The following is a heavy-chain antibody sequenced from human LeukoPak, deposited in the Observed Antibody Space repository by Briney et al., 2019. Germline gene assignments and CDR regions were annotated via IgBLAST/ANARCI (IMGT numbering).Heavy chain of an antibody. CDR2: ISYDGSNK. CDR3: ARDRKQGVGYFDL. V-gene: IGHV3-30-3*01. J-gene: IGHJ2*01. D-gene: IGHD1-14*01. CDR1: GFTFSSYA. Sequence: GGSLRLSCAASGFTFSSYAMHWVRQAPGKGLEWVAVISYDGSNKYYADSVKGRFTISRDNSKNTLYLQMNSLRAEDTAVYYCARDRKQGVGYFDLWGRGTLVTVSS.